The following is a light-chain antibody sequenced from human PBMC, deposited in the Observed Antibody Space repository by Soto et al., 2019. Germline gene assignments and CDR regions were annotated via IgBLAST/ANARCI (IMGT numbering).Light chain of an antibody. V-gene: IGKV1-5*03. Sequence: IQMTQSPSTLSASVGDRVTITCRASRSLQTWLAWYQQKPGQAPKLLMYQASSLESGTPSRFSASGSGTEFPLTISSLQPVVVATDYCQKYTCLWTFGPGTKVEI. CDR2: QAS. J-gene: IGKJ1*01. CDR3: QKYTCLWT. CDR1: RSLQTW.